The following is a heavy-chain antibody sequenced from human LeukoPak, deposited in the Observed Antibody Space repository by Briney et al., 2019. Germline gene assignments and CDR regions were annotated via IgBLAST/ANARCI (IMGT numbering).Heavy chain of an antibody. J-gene: IGHJ4*02. D-gene: IGHD2-15*01. CDR2: INPSGGST. CDR1: GYTFTSYY. V-gene: IGHV1-46*01. CDR3: AREGSVRSGGSCYFDY. Sequence: ASVKVSCKASGYTFTSYYMHWVRQAPGQGLEWMGIINPSGGSTSYAQKFQGRVTMTRDTSTSTVYMELSSLRSEDTAVYYCAREGSVRSGGSCYFDYWGQGTLVTVSS.